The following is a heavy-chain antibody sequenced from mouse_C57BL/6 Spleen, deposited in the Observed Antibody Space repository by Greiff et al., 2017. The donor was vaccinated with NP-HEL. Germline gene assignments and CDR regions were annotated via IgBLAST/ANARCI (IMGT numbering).Heavy chain of an antibody. D-gene: IGHD2-1*01. CDR1: GFTFSDFY. J-gene: IGHJ1*03. CDR3: ARDASYGNWYFDV. V-gene: IGHV7-1*01. Sequence: EVMLVESGGGLVQSGRSLRLSCATSGFTFSDFYMEWVRQAPGKGLEWIAASRNKANDYTTEYSASVKGRFIVSRDTSQSILYLQMNALRAEDTAIYYCARDASYGNWYFDVWGTGTTVTVSS. CDR2: SRNKANDYTT.